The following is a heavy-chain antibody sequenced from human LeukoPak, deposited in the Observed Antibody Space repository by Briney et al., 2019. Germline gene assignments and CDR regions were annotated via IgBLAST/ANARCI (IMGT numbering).Heavy chain of an antibody. J-gene: IGHJ4*02. CDR2: ISSSGSYI. V-gene: IGHV3-21*04. CDR1: GFTFSSYG. D-gene: IGHD5-24*01. CDR3: ARAGDGYNAPFDY. Sequence: GGSLRLSCAASGFTFSSYGMNWVRQAPGKGPEWVSSISSSGSYISYADSVEGRFTISRDNAKNSLYLQMNSLRAEDTAVYYCARAGDGYNAPFDYWGQGTLVTVSS.